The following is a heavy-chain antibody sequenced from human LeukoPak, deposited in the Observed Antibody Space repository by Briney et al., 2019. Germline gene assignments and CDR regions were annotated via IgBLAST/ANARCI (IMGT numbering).Heavy chain of an antibody. CDR1: GFTFSSYS. CDR2: ISTSSSTI. D-gene: IGHD2-21*01. Sequence: GESLRLSCAASGFTFSSYSMSWVRQAPGKGLDWVSYISTSSSTIYYADSVKGRFTISRDNAKNSLYLQMNSLRDEDTAVYYCARGISFDYWGQGTLVTVSS. CDR3: ARGISFDY. J-gene: IGHJ4*02. V-gene: IGHV3-48*02.